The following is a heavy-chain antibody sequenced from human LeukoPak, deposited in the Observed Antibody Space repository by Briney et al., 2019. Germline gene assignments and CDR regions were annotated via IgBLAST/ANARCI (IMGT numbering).Heavy chain of an antibody. CDR2: ISYDGSNK. D-gene: IGHD2-2*01. V-gene: IGHV3-30-3*01. Sequence: GRSLRLSCAASGFTFSSYAMHWVRQAPGKGLEWVAVISYDGSNKYYADSVKGRFTISRDNSKNTLYLQMNSLRAEDTAVYYCARLYCSSTSCPAWFDYWGQGTLVTVSS. CDR3: ARLYCSSTSCPAWFDY. J-gene: IGHJ4*02. CDR1: GFTFSSYA.